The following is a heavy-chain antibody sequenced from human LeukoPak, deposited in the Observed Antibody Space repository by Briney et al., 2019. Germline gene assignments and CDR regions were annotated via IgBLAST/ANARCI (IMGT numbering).Heavy chain of an antibody. Sequence: PGGSLRLSCAASGFTFSDYYMSWIRQAPGKGLEWVSYISVSGTTMYYADSVKGRFTLSRDNAKNSLYLQMNSLRAEDTAVYYCARDHDMGDGSCFGYWGQGTLVTVSS. J-gene: IGHJ4*02. D-gene: IGHD2-21*01. V-gene: IGHV3-11*04. CDR1: GFTFSDYY. CDR3: ARDHDMGDGSCFGY. CDR2: ISVSGTTM.